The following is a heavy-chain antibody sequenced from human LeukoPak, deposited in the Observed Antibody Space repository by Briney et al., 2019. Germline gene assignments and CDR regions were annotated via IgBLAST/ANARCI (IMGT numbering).Heavy chain of an antibody. V-gene: IGHV3-21*04. D-gene: IGHD2-21*02. J-gene: IGHJ4*02. CDR3: AKYIAYCGGDCYSAFDY. CDR2: ISSSSSYI. CDR1: GFTFSSYS. Sequence: GGSLRLSCAASGFTFSSYSMNWVRQAPGKGLEWVSSISSSSSYIYYADSVKGRFTISRDNSKNTLYLQMNSLRAEDTAVYYCAKYIAYCGGDCYSAFDYWGQGTLVTVSS.